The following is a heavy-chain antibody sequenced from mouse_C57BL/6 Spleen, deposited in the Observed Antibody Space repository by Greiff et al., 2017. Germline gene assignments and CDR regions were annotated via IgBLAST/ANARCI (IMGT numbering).Heavy chain of an antibody. J-gene: IGHJ2*01. CDR3: ARYYYGNYYVFDY. CDR1: GYTFTSYW. Sequence: QVQLQQSGAELVKPGASVKMSCKASGYTFTSYWITWVKQRPGQGLEWIGDIYPGSGSTNYNEKFKSKATLTVDTSSSTAYMQLSSLTSEDSAVYYGARYYYGNYYVFDYWGQGTTLTVSS. CDR2: IYPGSGST. D-gene: IGHD2-1*01. V-gene: IGHV1-55*01.